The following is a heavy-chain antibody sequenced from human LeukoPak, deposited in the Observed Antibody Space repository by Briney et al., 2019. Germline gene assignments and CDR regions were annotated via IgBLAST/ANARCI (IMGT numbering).Heavy chain of an antibody. V-gene: IGHV1-69*04. CDR2: IIPILGIA. Sequence: SVKVSCKASGGTFSSYAISWVRQAPGQGLEWMGRIIPILGIANYAQKFQGRVTITADKSTSIAYMELSSLRSEDTAVYYCARDRRAAMVTTRWYFDLWGRGTLVTVSS. J-gene: IGHJ2*01. CDR3: ARDRRAAMVTTRWYFDL. CDR1: GGTFSSYA. D-gene: IGHD5-18*01.